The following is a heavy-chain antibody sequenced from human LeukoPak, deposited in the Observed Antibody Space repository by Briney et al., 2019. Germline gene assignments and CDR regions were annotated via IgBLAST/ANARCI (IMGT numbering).Heavy chain of an antibody. D-gene: IGHD4-23*01. CDR3: TTDSRPVASDYYYGVDV. CDR2: IRSKGYGGTT. J-gene: IGHJ6*02. CDR1: GFTFGDYT. V-gene: IGHV3-49*04. Sequence: PGGSLRLSCTASGFTFGDYTMSWVRQAPGKGLEWVGFIRSKGYGGTTEYAASVKGRFSISRDDSKSIAYLQMNSLKTEDTAVYYCTTDSRPVASDYYYGVDVWGQGTTVIVS.